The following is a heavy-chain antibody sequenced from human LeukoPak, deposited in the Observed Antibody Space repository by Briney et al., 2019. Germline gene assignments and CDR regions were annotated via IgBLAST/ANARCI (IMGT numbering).Heavy chain of an antibody. CDR3: AVVRGFGYFDY. Sequence: SQTLSLTCAVSGGSISSGGYSWSWIRQPPGKGLEWIGYIYHSGSTYYNPSLKSRVTISVDRSKNQFSLKLSSVTAADTAVYYCAVVRGFGYFDYWGQGTLVTVSS. V-gene: IGHV4-30-2*01. D-gene: IGHD3-10*01. CDR1: GGSISSGGYS. J-gene: IGHJ4*02. CDR2: IYHSGST.